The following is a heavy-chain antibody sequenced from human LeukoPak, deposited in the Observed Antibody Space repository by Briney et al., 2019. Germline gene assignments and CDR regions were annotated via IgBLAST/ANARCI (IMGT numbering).Heavy chain of an antibody. CDR1: GFTFSNYA. J-gene: IGHJ4*02. D-gene: IGHD2-8*01. V-gene: IGHV3-23*01. CDR3: AKGLLVDPG. Sequence: GGSLRLSCAASGFTFSNYAMNWVRRAPGKGLEWASSITGSGGSTYYADSVKGRFTISRDSSKNTLYLQMNSLRAEDTGVYYCAKGLLVDPGWGQGTLVTVSS. CDR2: ITGSGGST.